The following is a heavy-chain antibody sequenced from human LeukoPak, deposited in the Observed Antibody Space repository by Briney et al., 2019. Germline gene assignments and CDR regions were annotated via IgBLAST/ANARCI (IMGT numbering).Heavy chain of an antibody. CDR1: GGTFSSYA. CDR3: ARAGSSGLYYYYMDV. D-gene: IGHD3-22*01. CDR2: IIPIFGTA. V-gene: IGHV1-69*05. Sequence: SVKVSCKASGGTFSSYAISWARQAPGQGLEWMGRIIPIFGTADYAQKFQGRVTITTDESTSTAYMELSSLRSEDTAVYYCARAGSSGLYYYYMDVWGKGTTVTVSS. J-gene: IGHJ6*03.